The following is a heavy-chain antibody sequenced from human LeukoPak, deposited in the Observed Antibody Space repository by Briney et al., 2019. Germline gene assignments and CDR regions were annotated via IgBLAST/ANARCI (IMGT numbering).Heavy chain of an antibody. CDR1: GGSIINYY. D-gene: IGHD3-22*01. CDR3: ARLKFYDSTGYNPGYYMDV. CDR2: IYITGST. V-gene: IGHV4-4*07. Sequence: SETLSLTCTVSGGSIINYYWSWIRQSAGKGLEWVGHIYITGSTNYNPSLKSRLTMSVDTSKNQFSLKLRSVTAADTAVYYCARLKFYDSTGYNPGYYMDVWGEGITVTVSS. J-gene: IGHJ6*03.